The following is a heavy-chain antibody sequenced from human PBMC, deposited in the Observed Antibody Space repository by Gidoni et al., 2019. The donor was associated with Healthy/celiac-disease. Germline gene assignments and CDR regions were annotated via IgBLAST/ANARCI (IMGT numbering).Heavy chain of an antibody. D-gene: IGHD5-12*01. CDR1: GFTFSSYS. V-gene: IGHV3-21*01. CDR3: AVMMATRGL. Sequence: EVQLVESGGGLVKPGGSLRLSCAASGFTFSSYSMNWVRQAPGKGLAWISSISSSSIYIYYADSVMGRFTISTDNAKNSLYLQMNSLRAEDTAVYYCAVMMATRGLWGRGTLVTVSS. CDR2: ISSSSIYI. J-gene: IGHJ2*01.